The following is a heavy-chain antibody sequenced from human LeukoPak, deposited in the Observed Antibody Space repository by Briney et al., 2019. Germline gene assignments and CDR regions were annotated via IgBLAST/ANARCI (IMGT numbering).Heavy chain of an antibody. V-gene: IGHV3-23*01. CDR2: ISDSGGST. D-gene: IGHD3-22*01. J-gene: IGHJ3*02. Sequence: GGSLRLSCAASGSMFSNYAMSWVRQAPGKGLEWASGISDSGGSTDYADSVKGRFTISRDNSKNTLYLQMNSLRAEDTAVYYCAREGSFDSSGYNDALDIWGQGTMVTVSA. CDR1: GSMFSNYA. CDR3: AREGSFDSSGYNDALDI.